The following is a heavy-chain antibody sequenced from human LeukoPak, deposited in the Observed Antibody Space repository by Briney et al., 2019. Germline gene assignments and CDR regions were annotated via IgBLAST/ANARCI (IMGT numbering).Heavy chain of an antibody. V-gene: IGHV4-59*12. Sequence: PSETLSLTCTVSGGSISSYYWSWIRQPPGKGLEWIGYIYYSGSTNYNPSLKSRVTISVDTSKNQFSLKLSSVTAADTAVYYCASSKGSYRGFLFDYWGQGTLVTVSS. CDR1: GGSISSYY. CDR3: ASSKGSYRGFLFDY. CDR2: IYYSGST. D-gene: IGHD1-26*01. J-gene: IGHJ4*02.